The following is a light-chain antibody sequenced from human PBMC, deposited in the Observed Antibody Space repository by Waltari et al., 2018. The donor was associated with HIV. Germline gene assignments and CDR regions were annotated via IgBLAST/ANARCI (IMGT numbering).Light chain of an antibody. CDR3: MQSIQLRFT. CDR1: QSLVYSDGNTY. V-gene: IGKV2-30*01. CDR2: KVS. J-gene: IGKJ3*01. Sequence: DVVMTQSPLSLSVTLGQPASISCRSSQSLVYSDGNTYLNWFHQRPGQSPRRLIYKVSNRDSGVPDRFSGSGSGTGFTLKISRVEAEDVGVYYCMQSIQLRFTFGPGTKVDIK.